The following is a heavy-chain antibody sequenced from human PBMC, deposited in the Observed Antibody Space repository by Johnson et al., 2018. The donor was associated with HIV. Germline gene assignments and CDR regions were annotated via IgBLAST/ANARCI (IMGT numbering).Heavy chain of an antibody. J-gene: IGHJ3*02. CDR2: ISYDGSNK. CDR1: GFTFSSYA. V-gene: IGHV3-30-3*01. Sequence: VQLVESGGGVVQPGRSLRLSCAASGFTFSSYAMHWVRQAPGKGLEWVTIISYDGSNKFYADSVKGRFTISRDNSKNTLYLQMNSLRVEDTAVYYCARVGYYVDAFDIWGQGTMVTVSS. CDR3: ARVGYYVDAFDI. D-gene: IGHD3-22*01.